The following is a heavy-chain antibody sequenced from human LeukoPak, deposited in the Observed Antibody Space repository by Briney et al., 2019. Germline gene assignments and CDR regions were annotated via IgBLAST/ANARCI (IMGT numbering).Heavy chain of an antibody. V-gene: IGHV3-7*01. CDR2: IKQDGSEK. D-gene: IGHD1-26*01. Sequence: PGGSLRLSCAASGFTFSSYWMSWVRQAPGKGLEWVANIKQDGSEKYYVDSVKGRFTISRDNAKNSLYLQMNSLRAEDTAVYYCARFSLIVGATGDYYYYGMDVWGQGTTVTVSS. CDR1: GFTFSSYW. J-gene: IGHJ6*02. CDR3: ARFSLIVGATGDYYYYGMDV.